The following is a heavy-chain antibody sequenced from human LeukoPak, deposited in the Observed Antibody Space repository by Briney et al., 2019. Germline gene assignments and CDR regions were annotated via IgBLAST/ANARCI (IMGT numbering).Heavy chain of an antibody. Sequence: SETLSLTCTVSGGSISSSSYYWGWIRQPPGKGLEWIGSIYYSGSTYYNPSLKSRVTISVDTSKNQFSLKLGSVTAADTAVYYCARDKSPSGYNSRGDDYYYGMDVWGQGTTVTVSS. CDR2: IYYSGST. J-gene: IGHJ6*02. CDR1: GGSISSSSYY. CDR3: ARDKSPSGYNSRGDDYYYGMDV. V-gene: IGHV4-39*07. D-gene: IGHD5-24*01.